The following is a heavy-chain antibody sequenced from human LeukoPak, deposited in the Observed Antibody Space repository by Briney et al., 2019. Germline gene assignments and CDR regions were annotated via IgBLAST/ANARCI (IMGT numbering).Heavy chain of an antibody. Sequence: GGSLRLSCAASGFTFSSYWMSWVRQAPGKGLEWVANIKQDGSEKYYVDSVKGRFTISRDSAKNSLYLQMNSLRAEDTAVYYCASRLGTTVVTGFDYWGQGTLVTVSS. V-gene: IGHV3-7*01. CDR1: GFTFSSYW. CDR2: IKQDGSEK. CDR3: ASRLGTTVVTGFDY. J-gene: IGHJ4*02. D-gene: IGHD4-23*01.